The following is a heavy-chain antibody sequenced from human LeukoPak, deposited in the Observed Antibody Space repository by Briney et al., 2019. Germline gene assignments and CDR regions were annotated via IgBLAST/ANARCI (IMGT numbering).Heavy chain of an antibody. V-gene: IGHV3-23*01. CDR1: GFTFSSYA. J-gene: IGHJ4*02. D-gene: IGHD3-22*01. CDR2: ISGSGGST. Sequence: PGGSLRLSCAASGFTFSSYAMSWVRQAPGKGLEWVSAISGSGGSTYYADSVKGRFTISRDNSKNTLYLQMNSLRAEDTAVYYCAKITMIVVVTRIDYWGQGTLVTVSS. CDR3: AKITMIVVVTRIDY.